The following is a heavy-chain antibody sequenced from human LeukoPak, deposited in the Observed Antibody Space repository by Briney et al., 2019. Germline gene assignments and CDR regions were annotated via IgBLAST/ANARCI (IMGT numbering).Heavy chain of an antibody. V-gene: IGHV4-4*02. J-gene: IGHJ4*02. CDR3: ARVPLRVNYYFDY. CDR1: GGSISSSNW. CDR2: IYHSGST. Sequence: SETLSLTCAVSGGSISSSNWWSWVRQPPGKGLEWIGEIYHSGSTNYNPSLKSRVTISVDKSKNQFSLKLSSVTAADTAVYYCARVPLRVNYYFDYWGQGTLVTVSS. D-gene: IGHD3-16*01.